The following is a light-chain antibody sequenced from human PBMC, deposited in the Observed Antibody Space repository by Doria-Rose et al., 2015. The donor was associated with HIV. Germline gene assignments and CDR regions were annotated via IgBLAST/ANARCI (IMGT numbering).Light chain of an antibody. CDR1: QSLVNSDGKTY. Sequence: EIVLTQSPLSLSVTPGQPASISCRSSQSLVNSDGKTYLYWYLQKPGQSPQLLIYEVSNRFSGVPDRFSGSGSETDFTLKISGVEPEDFGVYYCMQTILLPFTFGPGTTVDIK. CDR3: MQTILLPFT. J-gene: IGKJ3*01. CDR2: EVS. V-gene: IGKV2D-29*02.